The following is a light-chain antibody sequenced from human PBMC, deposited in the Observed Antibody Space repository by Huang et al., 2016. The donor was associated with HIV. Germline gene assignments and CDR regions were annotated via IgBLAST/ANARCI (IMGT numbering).Light chain of an antibody. CDR1: QSVFHSSNNKNY. V-gene: IGKV4-1*01. CDR2: WAS. J-gene: IGKJ1*01. CDR3: HQYYSSPQT. Sequence: DIVVTQSPGSLVLSLGERAAINCTSSQSVFHSSNNKNYLSWYQLKPGQSPHLLIYWASTREFGVPDRFRGTGSGTDFTLTITSLQAEDVAVYYCHQYYSSPQTFGQGTKVEV.